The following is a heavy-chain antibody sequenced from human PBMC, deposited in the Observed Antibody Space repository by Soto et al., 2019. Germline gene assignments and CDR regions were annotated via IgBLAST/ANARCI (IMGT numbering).Heavy chain of an antibody. Sequence: ASVKVSCKASGYTFTRYYMHWVRQAPGQGLEWMGIINPSGGSTSYAQKFQGRVTMTRDTSTSTVYMELSSLRSEDTAVYYCAREGIAVAVYTSGRLDYWGQGTLVTVSS. J-gene: IGHJ4*02. CDR2: INPSGGST. D-gene: IGHD6-19*01. CDR3: AREGIAVAVYTSGRLDY. CDR1: GYTFTRYY. V-gene: IGHV1-46*01.